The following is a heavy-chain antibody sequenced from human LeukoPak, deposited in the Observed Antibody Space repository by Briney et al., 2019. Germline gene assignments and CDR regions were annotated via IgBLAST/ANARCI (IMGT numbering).Heavy chain of an antibody. D-gene: IGHD6-19*01. V-gene: IGHV3-11*05. CDR2: ISSSSSYT. J-gene: IGHJ4*02. CDR1: GFTFSDYY. CDR3: AREWQWGGVYYFDY. Sequence: GGSLRLSCAASGFTFSDYYMSWIRQAPGKGLEWVSYISSSSSYTNYADSVKGRFTISRDNAKNSLYLQMNSLRAEDTAVYYCAREWQWGGVYYFDYWGQGTLVTVSS.